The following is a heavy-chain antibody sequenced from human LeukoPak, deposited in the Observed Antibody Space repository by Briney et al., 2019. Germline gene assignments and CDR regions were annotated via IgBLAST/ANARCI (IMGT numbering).Heavy chain of an antibody. Sequence: PSETLSLTCAVYGGSFSGYYWSWIRQPPGKGLEWIGEINHSGSTNYNPSLKSRVTISVDTSKNQFSLKLSSVTAADTAVYYCARGGGIRKNRSNWFDPWGQGTLVTVSS. CDR3: ARGGGIRKNRSNWFDP. D-gene: IGHD4-23*01. V-gene: IGHV4-34*01. J-gene: IGHJ5*02. CDR1: GGSFSGYY. CDR2: INHSGST.